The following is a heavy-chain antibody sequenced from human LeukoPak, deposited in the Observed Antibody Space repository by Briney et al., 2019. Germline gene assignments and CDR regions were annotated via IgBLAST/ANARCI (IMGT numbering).Heavy chain of an antibody. J-gene: IGHJ6*02. D-gene: IGHD3-10*01. CDR2: IYYSGST. V-gene: IGHV4-59*08. CDR3: ASARFLMVRGPSYGMDV. CDR1: GGSFSGYY. Sequence: KSSETLSLTCAVYGGSFSGYYWSWIRQPPGKGLEWIGYIYYSGSTNYNPSLKSRVTISVDTSKSQFSLKLSSVTAADTAVYYCASARFLMVRGPSYGMDVWGQGTTVTVSS.